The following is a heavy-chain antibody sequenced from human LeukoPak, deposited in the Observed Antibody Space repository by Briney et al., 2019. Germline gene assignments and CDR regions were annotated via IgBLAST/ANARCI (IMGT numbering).Heavy chain of an antibody. D-gene: IGHD2-2*02. J-gene: IGHJ3*02. V-gene: IGHV1-69*02. CDR3: ATDCSSTSCYIDHDAFDI. CDR1: GGTFSSYT. Sequence: ASVKVSCKASGGTFSSYTISWVRQAPGQGLEWMERIIPILGIANYAQKFQGRVTITADKSTSTAYMELSSLRSEDTAVYYCATDCSSTSCYIDHDAFDIWGQGTMVTVSS. CDR2: IIPILGIA.